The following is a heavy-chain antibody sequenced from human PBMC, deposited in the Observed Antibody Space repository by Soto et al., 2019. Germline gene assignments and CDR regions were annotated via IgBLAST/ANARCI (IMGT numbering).Heavy chain of an antibody. CDR1: GGSFSGYY. CDR2: INHSGST. J-gene: IGHJ6*02. Sequence: SETLSLTCAVYGGSFSGYYWSWIRQPPGKGLEWIGEINHSGSTNYNPSLKSRVTISVDTSKNQFSLKLSSVTAADTAVYYCAKGEGIAAAGTILDVWGQGTTVTVSS. CDR3: AKGEGIAAAGTILDV. V-gene: IGHV4-34*01. D-gene: IGHD6-13*01.